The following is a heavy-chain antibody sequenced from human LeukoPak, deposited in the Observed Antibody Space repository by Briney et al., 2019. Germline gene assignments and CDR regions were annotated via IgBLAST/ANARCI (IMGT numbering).Heavy chain of an antibody. D-gene: IGHD6-13*01. CDR3: ARDDRGLAAGGFFAY. Sequence: GRSLRFSCAASGFTFSSFATHWVRQAPGKGLEWVAVISYDGSNKYYADSVKGRFTISRDNSKNTLYLQMNSLTAEDTAVYYCARDDRGLAAGGFFAYWGQGTLVTVSS. CDR2: ISYDGSNK. J-gene: IGHJ4*02. V-gene: IGHV3-30*14. CDR1: GFTFSSFA.